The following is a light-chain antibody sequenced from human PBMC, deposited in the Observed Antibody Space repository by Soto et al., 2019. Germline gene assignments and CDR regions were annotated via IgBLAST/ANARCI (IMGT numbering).Light chain of an antibody. J-gene: IGLJ2*01. V-gene: IGLV2-8*01. Sequence: QSALTQPPSASGSPGQSVTISCTGNSSDVGGYNYVSWYQQHPGKAPKHMIYEVSKRPSGVPDRFSGSKSGNTASLTVSGLQAEDEADYYCSSYAGSNNLVFGGGTKLTVL. CDR2: EVS. CDR1: SSDVGGYNY. CDR3: SSYAGSNNLV.